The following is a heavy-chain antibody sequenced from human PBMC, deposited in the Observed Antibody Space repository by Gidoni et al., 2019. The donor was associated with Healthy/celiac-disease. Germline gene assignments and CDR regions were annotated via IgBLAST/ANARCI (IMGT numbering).Heavy chain of an antibody. J-gene: IGHJ4*02. V-gene: IGHV4-4*02. CDR1: GGSISSSNW. CDR2: IYHSGST. D-gene: IGHD3-22*01. Sequence: QVQLQESGPGLVKPSGTLSLTCAVSGGSISSSNWWSWVRQPPGKGLEWIGEIYHSGSTNYNPSLKSRVTISVDKSKNQFSLKLSSVTAADTAVYYCARDPDDDSSGYYYGRPGGQRGGGNYWGQGTLVTVSS. CDR3: ARDPDDDSSGYYYGRPGGQRGGGNY.